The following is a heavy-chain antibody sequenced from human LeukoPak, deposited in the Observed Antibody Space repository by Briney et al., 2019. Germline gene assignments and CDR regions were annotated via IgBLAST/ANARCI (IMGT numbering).Heavy chain of an antibody. J-gene: IGHJ4*02. D-gene: IGHD3-16*01. CDR3: AKGRVVWGSHWGFDY. Sequence: RGSLRLSCVASGFTFSNYAMSWVRQAPGKGLEWVSAISGSGSGSYVADSVKGRFAISRDNSKNTLYLQMNSLRVEDTAMYYCAKGRVVWGSHWGFDYWGLGTRVAVS. CDR2: ISGSGSGS. CDR1: GFTFSNYA. V-gene: IGHV3-23*01.